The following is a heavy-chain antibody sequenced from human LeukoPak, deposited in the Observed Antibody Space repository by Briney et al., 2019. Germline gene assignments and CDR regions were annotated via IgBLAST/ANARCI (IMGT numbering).Heavy chain of an antibody. V-gene: IGHV3-30*03. CDR2: ISYDGSNK. CDR1: GFTFSSYW. Sequence: GGSLRLSCAASGFTFSSYWMSWVRQAPGKGLEWVAVISYDGSNKYYADSVKGRFTISRDNSKNTLYLQMNSLRAEDTAVYYCAIGARTAVAGQPLDYWGQGTLVTVSS. J-gene: IGHJ4*02. CDR3: AIGARTAVAGQPLDY. D-gene: IGHD6-19*01.